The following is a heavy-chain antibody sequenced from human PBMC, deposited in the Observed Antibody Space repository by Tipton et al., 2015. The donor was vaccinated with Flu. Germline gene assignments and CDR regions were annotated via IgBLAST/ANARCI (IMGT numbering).Heavy chain of an antibody. V-gene: IGHV3-64*01. CDR1: GFTFSSYA. J-gene: IGHJ4*02. Sequence: SLRLSCAASGFTFSSYAMHWVRQAPGKGLEYVSAISSNGGSTYYVNSVKGRFTISRDNSKNTLYLQMGSLRAEDMAVYYCARRLDYDFWSGYSDYWGQGTLVTVSS. CDR2: ISSNGGST. D-gene: IGHD3-3*01. CDR3: ARRLDYDFWSGYSDY.